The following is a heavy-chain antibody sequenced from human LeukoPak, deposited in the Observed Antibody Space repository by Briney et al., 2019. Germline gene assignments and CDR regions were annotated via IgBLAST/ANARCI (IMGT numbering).Heavy chain of an antibody. CDR1: GARFARYW. Sequence: GESLKISCKCSGARFARYWISLVRQMPGKGLEWMGRIDPSDSHTNYSPSFQGHVTISGDKSISTAYLQWSCLKASDTAMYYCARQYHYDSRGYPYAFEIWGPGTLVTVSS. J-gene: IGHJ3*02. CDR3: ARQYHYDSRGYPYAFEI. V-gene: IGHV5-10-1*01. D-gene: IGHD3-22*01. CDR2: IDPSDSHT.